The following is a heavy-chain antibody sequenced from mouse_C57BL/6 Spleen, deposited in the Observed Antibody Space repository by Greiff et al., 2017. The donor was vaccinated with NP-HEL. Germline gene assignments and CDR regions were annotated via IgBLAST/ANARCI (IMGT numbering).Heavy chain of an antibody. D-gene: IGHD2-1*01. V-gene: IGHV1-4*01. CDR1: GYTFTSYT. CDR2: INPSSGYT. CDR3: ARRDYGNYENAMDY. Sequence: DQLQQSGAELARPGASVKMSCKASGYTFTSYTMHWVKQRPGQGLEWIGYINPSSGYTKYNQKFKDKATLTADKSSSTAYMQLSSLTSEDSAVYYCARRDYGNYENAMDYWGQGTSVTVSS. J-gene: IGHJ4*01.